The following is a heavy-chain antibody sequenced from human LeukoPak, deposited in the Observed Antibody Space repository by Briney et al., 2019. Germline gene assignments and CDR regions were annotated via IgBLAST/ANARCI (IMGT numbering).Heavy chain of an antibody. CDR1: GFSFSSYI. D-gene: IGHD5-12*01. V-gene: IGHV3-48*02. Sequence: GGSLRLSCAASGFSFSSYIMNWVRQAPGKGLEWVSYISSSSSTIYYADSVKGRFTISRDNAKNSLYLQMSSLRDEDTAVYYCARERGYSGYAYDYWGQGTPVTVSS. CDR3: ARERGYSGYAYDY. J-gene: IGHJ4*02. CDR2: ISSSSSTI.